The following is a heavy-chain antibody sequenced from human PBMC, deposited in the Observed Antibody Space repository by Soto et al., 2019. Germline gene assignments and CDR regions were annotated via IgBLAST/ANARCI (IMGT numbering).Heavy chain of an antibody. J-gene: IGHJ4*02. CDR3: ARDLIRALGY. Sequence: QVQLVQSGAEVKKPGSSVKVSCKASGGTFSSYTISWVRQAPGQGLEWMGRIIPILGIANYAQKFQGRVXIXXDKSTSTAYMELSSLRSEDTAVYYCARDLIRALGYWGQGTLVTVSS. CDR2: IIPILGIA. D-gene: IGHD3-16*01. V-gene: IGHV1-69*08. CDR1: GGTFSSYT.